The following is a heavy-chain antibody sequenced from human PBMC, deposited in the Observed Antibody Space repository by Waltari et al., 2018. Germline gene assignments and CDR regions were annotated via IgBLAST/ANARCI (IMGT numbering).Heavy chain of an antibody. CDR2: ISADSSYR. V-gene: IGHV3-21*01. CDR1: GFSFSTYS. J-gene: IGHJ4*02. D-gene: IGHD3-16*01. Sequence: EVQLVESGGGLVKPGGSLSLSCAASGFSFSTYSMNWVRQAPGKGLEGISSISADSSYRHYAESVKGRFTVSRDNAKNSLSLQINSLRAEDTAVYYCASGGWGFYLGYWGQGALVTVSS. CDR3: ASGGWGFYLGY.